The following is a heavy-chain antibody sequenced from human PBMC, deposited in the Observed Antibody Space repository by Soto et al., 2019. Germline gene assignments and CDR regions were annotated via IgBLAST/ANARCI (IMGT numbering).Heavy chain of an antibody. V-gene: IGHV1-69*06. CDR2: IIPIFGTA. CDR3: ARVYYDSSGYYWDYYYYGMDV. D-gene: IGHD3-22*01. J-gene: IGHJ6*02. CDR1: GGTFSSYA. Sequence: QVQLVQSGAEVKKPGSSVKVSCKASGGTFSSYAISWVRQAPGQGLEWMGGIIPIFGTANYAQKFQGRVTITADKSTSTAYMELSSLRFEDTAVDYCARVYYDSSGYYWDYYYYGMDVWGQGTTVTVSS.